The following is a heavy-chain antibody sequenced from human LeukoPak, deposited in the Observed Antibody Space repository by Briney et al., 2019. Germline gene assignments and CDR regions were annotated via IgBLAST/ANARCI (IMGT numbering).Heavy chain of an antibody. V-gene: IGHV1-2*06. CDR3: ARKTTALDY. J-gene: IGHJ4*02. D-gene: IGHD4-17*01. Sequence: ASVKVSCKTSGYTFTDYYLYRVRQAPGQGPEWMGRISPDNGVTKIAQTFQGRGTMTRDTSINTIYMELGRLTGDDTAVYYCARKTTALDYWGQGTQISV. CDR2: ISPDNGVT. CDR1: GYTFTDYY.